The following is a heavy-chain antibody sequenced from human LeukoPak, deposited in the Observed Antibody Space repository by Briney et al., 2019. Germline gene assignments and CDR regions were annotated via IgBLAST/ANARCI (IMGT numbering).Heavy chain of an antibody. CDR3: AKGYRTYFYYTDV. J-gene: IGHJ6*03. CDR1: GFTLDDYA. V-gene: IGHV3-9*01. CDR2: ISWNSGRI. D-gene: IGHD5-24*01. Sequence: GRSLRLSCAASGFTLDDYAMHWVRQAPGKGLEWVSGISWNSGRIGYADSVKGRFTISRDSAKNSLYLQMNSLRAEDTALYYCAKGYRTYFYYTDVWGKGTTVTVSS.